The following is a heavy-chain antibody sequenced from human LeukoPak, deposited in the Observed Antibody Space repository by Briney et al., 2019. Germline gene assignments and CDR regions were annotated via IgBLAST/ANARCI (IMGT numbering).Heavy chain of an antibody. CDR3: AKGGATVTRYVDQ. Sequence: GGSLRLSCAAPVFTFSSYSMQWVRQAAGKGLEWVAINGSDGYSKYYGDSVKGRFTISRDNSKNAVYLQMNSLRTEDTAVYYCAKGGATVTRYVDQWGQGTLVTVSS. CDR1: VFTFSSYS. V-gene: IGHV3-30*02. CDR2: NGSDGYSK. J-gene: IGHJ4*02. D-gene: IGHD4-17*01.